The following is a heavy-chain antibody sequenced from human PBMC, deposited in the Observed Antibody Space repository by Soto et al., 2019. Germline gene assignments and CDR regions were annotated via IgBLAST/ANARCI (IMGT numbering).Heavy chain of an antibody. CDR3: ASGLYSGYDHGLDY. V-gene: IGHV4-34*01. CDR1: GGSFSGYY. CDR2: INHSGST. J-gene: IGHJ4*02. Sequence: PSGTLSLTCAVYGGSFSGYYWSWIRQPPGKGLEWIGEINHSGSTNYNPSLKSRVTISVDTSKNQFSLKLSSVTAADTAVYYCASGLYSGYDHGLDYWGQGTLVTVSS. D-gene: IGHD5-12*01.